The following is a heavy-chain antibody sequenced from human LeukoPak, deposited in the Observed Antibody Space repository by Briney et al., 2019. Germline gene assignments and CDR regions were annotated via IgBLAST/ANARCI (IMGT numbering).Heavy chain of an antibody. V-gene: IGHV1-18*01. Sequence: ASVKVSCKASGYTFTSYGISWVRQAPGQGLEWMGWISAYNGNTNYAQRLQGRVTMTTDTSTSTAYMELRSLRSDDTAVYYCASSYSSSSEVGAFDIWGQGTMVTVSS. D-gene: IGHD6-6*01. J-gene: IGHJ3*02. CDR1: GYTFTSYG. CDR3: ASSYSSSSEVGAFDI. CDR2: ISAYNGNT.